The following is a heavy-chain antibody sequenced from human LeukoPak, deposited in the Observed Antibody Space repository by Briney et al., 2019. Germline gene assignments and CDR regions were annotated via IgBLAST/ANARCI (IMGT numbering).Heavy chain of an antibody. V-gene: IGHV1-2*04. CDR1: GYTFTGYY. CDR2: INPNSGGT. Sequence: ASVKVSCKASGYTFTGYYMHWVRQAPGQGLEWMGWINPNSGGTNYAQKFQGWVTMTRDTSISTAYMELSRLRSDDTAVYYCARDNSPTRRSGYYDSYWYFDLWGRGTLVTVSS. CDR3: ARDNSPTRRSGYYDSYWYFDL. J-gene: IGHJ2*01. D-gene: IGHD3-22*01.